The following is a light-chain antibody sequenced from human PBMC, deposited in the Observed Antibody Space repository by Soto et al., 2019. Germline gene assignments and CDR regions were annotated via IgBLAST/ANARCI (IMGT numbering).Light chain of an antibody. Sequence: ELVLPHFPATRSVPPRDRVTLSCRASQSIGSAVAWYHQRPGKAPRLLIFAASTRAPTTPARFSGSVSGTEFTLTISSLESEDFAVYFCQQYDGRPRTFGQGTKVDIK. V-gene: IGKV3-15*01. CDR1: QSIGSA. CDR2: AAS. J-gene: IGKJ1*01. CDR3: QQYDGRPRT.